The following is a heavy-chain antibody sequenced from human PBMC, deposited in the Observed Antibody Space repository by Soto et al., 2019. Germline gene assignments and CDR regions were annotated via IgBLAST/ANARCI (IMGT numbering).Heavy chain of an antibody. Sequence: ASVKVSCKASGYNFMPYGVNWVRQAPGQGLEWMGWISPWKGNTNYAQSIQGRVTMTTDTSTSTAYMELRSLTSDDTAVYYCARDLDPSGSYYTGYWGPGTLVTVSS. CDR3: ARDLDPSGSYYTGY. D-gene: IGHD3-10*01. CDR1: GYNFMPYG. CDR2: ISPWKGNT. V-gene: IGHV1-18*04. J-gene: IGHJ4*02.